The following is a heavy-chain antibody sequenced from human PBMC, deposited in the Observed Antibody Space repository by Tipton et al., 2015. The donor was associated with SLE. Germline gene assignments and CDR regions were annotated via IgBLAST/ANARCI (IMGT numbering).Heavy chain of an antibody. D-gene: IGHD6-13*01. CDR2: IYATGST. J-gene: IGHJ4*02. CDR1: GDSISSGSYY. Sequence: TLSLTCTVSGDSISSGSYYWNWIRQPAGKGLEWIGRIYATGSTNYNPSLESRVTISVDTSKNQFSLKLTPVTAADTAVYYCARNPAEAGTVDSWGQGTLVTVSS. CDR3: ARNPAEAGTVDS. V-gene: IGHV4-61*02.